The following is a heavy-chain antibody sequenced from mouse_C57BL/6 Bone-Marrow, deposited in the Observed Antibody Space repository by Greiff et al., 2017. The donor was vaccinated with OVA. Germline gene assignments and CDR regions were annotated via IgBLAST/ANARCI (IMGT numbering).Heavy chain of an antibody. CDR2: ISNGGGST. CDR3: ASPLDY. J-gene: IGHJ4*01. Sequence: EVKLVESGGGLVQPGGSLKLSCAASGFTFSDYYMYWVRQTPEKRLEWVAYISNGGGSTYYPAPVKGRFTISRDNAKNTLYLKMGSLKSEDTAMYYCASPLDYWGQGTSVTVSS. CDR1: GFTFSDYY. V-gene: IGHV5-12*01.